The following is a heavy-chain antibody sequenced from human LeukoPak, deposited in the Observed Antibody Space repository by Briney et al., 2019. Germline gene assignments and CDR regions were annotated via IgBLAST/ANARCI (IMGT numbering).Heavy chain of an antibody. CDR1: GGSISSYY. D-gene: IGHD5-24*01. CDR2: IYTSGST. V-gene: IGHV4-4*07. Sequence: SETLSLTCTVSGGSISSYYWSWIRQPAGKGLEWIGRIYTSGSTNYNPSLKSRVTISVDTSKNQFSLKLSSVTAADTAVYYCASLGTATSSNWFDPWGQGTQVTVSS. J-gene: IGHJ5*02. CDR3: ASLGTATSSNWFDP.